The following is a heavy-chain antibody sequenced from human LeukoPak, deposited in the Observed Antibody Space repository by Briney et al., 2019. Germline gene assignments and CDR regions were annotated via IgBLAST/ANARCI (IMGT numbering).Heavy chain of an antibody. CDR2: IYTSGST. V-gene: IGHV4-4*07. J-gene: IGHJ4*02. CDR1: GGSISSYY. CDR3: ARDSGQAAAGTLGY. D-gene: IGHD6-13*01. Sequence: NPSETLSLTCTVSGGSISSYYWSWIRQPAGKGLEWIGRIYTSGSTNYNPSLKSRVTMSVDTSKNQFSLKLSSVTAADTAVYYCARDSGQAAAGTLGYWGQGTLVTVSS.